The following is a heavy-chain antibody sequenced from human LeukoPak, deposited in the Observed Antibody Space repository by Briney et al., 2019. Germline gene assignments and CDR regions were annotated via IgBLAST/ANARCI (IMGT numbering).Heavy chain of an antibody. Sequence: PSETLSLTCAVYGGSFSGYYWSWIRQPPGKGLEWIGEINHSGSTNYNPSLKSRVTISVDTSKNQFSLKLSSVTAADTAVYYCARASVVRGPFAYWGQGTLVTVSS. CDR3: ARASVVRGPFAY. CDR2: INHSGST. J-gene: IGHJ4*02. CDR1: GGSFSGYY. V-gene: IGHV4-34*01. D-gene: IGHD3-10*01.